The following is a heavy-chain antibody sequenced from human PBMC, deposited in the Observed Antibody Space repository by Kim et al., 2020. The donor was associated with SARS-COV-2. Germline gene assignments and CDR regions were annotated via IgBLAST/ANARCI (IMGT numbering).Heavy chain of an antibody. V-gene: IGHV3-23*01. CDR1: GFRFSSHA. CDR3: AKDQSGNYYYYSGMDV. CDR2: ISGGGDTI. J-gene: IGHJ6*02. D-gene: IGHD1-26*01. Sequence: GGSLRLSCVASGFRFSSHAMTWVRQAPGKGLERVSIISGGGDTIYYADSVKGRFTVSRDNSKNTLYLRMNSLRAEDTALYFCAKDQSGNYYYYSGMDVWGPGTTVTVSS.